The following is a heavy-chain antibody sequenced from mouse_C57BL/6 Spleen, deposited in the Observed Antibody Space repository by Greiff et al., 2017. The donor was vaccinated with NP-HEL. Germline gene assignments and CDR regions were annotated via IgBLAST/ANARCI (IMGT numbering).Heavy chain of an antibody. Sequence: QVQLQQSGPELVKPGASVKISCKASGYAFSSSWMNWVKQRPGKGLEWIGRIYPGDGDTNYNGKFKGKATLTADKSSSTAYMQLSSLTSEDSAVYFCALYYSNYAMDYWGQGTSVTVSS. V-gene: IGHV1-82*01. D-gene: IGHD2-5*01. CDR1: GYAFSSSW. J-gene: IGHJ4*01. CDR2: IYPGDGDT. CDR3: ALYYSNYAMDY.